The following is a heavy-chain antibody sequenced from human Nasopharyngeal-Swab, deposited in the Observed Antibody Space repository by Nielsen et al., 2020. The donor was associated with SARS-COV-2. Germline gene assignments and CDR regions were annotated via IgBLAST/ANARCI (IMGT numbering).Heavy chain of an antibody. V-gene: IGHV3-21*04. CDR2: ISSSSSYI. D-gene: IGHD2-21*01. CDR1: GFTFSSYS. J-gene: IGHJ6*02. Sequence: GESLKISCAASGFTFSSYSMKWVRQAPGKGLEWVSSISSSSSYIYYADSVKGRFTISRDNAKNSLYLQMNSLRAEDTAVYYCARDIPLHYYGMDVWGQGTTVTVSS. CDR3: ARDIPLHYYGMDV.